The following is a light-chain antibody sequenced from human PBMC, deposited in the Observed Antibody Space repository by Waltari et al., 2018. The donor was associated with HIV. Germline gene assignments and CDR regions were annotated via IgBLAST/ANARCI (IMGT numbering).Light chain of an antibody. CDR1: QGVGSN. CDR3: QQYSKWPPGYT. V-gene: IGKV3-15*01. Sequence: EIVLTQSPATLFVSPGERATLMCRTSQGVGSNLAWYQQKPDPAPRLLINGASTRATGVPARFSGSGYATQLTLTINSLQSEDFAVYYCQQYSKWPPGYTFGQGTKV. CDR2: GAS. J-gene: IGKJ2*01.